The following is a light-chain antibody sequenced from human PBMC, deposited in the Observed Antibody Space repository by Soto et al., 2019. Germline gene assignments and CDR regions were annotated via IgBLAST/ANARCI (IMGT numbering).Light chain of an antibody. CDR1: QSVTNN. V-gene: IGKV3D-15*01. CDR3: HQYNNWPPWT. J-gene: IGKJ1*01. Sequence: EIVLTQSPGTLSLSPGERATLSCRASQSVTNNQLAWFRQKPGQAPRLLIWGVSNRATGIPDRFSGSGSGTEFTLTISSLQSEDYAVYYCHQYNNWPPWTFGQGTKVDI. CDR2: GVS.